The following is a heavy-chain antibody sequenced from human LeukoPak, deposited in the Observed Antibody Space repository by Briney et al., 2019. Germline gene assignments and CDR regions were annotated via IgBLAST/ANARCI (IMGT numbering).Heavy chain of an antibody. D-gene: IGHD3-3*01. Sequence: PSETLSLTCAVYGGSFSGYYWSWIRQPPGKGLEWIGEINHRGSTNYNPSLKSRVTISVDTSKNQFSLKLSSVTAADTAVYYCAREWFPTAVWGQGTTVTVSS. J-gene: IGHJ6*02. V-gene: IGHV4-34*01. CDR1: GGSFSGYY. CDR3: AREWFPTAV. CDR2: INHRGST.